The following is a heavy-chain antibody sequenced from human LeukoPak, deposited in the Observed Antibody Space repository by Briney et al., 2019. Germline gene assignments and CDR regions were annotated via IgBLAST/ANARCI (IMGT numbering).Heavy chain of an antibody. CDR3: ARDVVPAAIGQTYGMDV. CDR1: GGTFSSYA. CDR2: IIPIFGTA. J-gene: IGHJ6*02. V-gene: IGHV1-69*05. Sequence: ASVKVSCKASGGTFSSYAISWVRQAPGQGLEWMGGIIPIFGTANYAQKLQGRVTMTTDTSTSTAYMELRSLRSDDTAVYYCARDVVPAAIGQTYGMDVWGQGTTVTVSS. D-gene: IGHD2-2*01.